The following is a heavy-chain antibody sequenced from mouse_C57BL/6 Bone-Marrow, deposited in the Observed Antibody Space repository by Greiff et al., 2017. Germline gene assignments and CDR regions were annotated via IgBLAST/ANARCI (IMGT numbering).Heavy chain of an antibody. J-gene: IGHJ3*01. CDR3: AKGTTTAVEGFAY. D-gene: IGHD1-1*01. CDR1: GFSLTSYG. Sequence: QVQLQQSGPGLVQPSQSLSITCTVSGFSLTSYGVHWVRQSPGKGLEWLGVIWRGGSTDYNAACMSRLSITKDNSKSQVFFKMNSLQADDTAIYYCAKGTTTAVEGFAYWGQGTLVTVSA. V-gene: IGHV2-5*01. CDR2: IWRGGST.